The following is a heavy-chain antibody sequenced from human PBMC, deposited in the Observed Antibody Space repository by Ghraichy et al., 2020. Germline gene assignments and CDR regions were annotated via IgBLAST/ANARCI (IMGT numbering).Heavy chain of an antibody. D-gene: IGHD6-6*01. Sequence: ASVKVSCKASGYTFTTYGIRWVRQAPGQGLEWMGWISAYNGNTNYAQKFHDRFTMTRDTSINTAYMELRSLRSDDTAVYYCARETTSSSAFDFWGQGTMVTVSS. CDR1: GYTFTTYG. CDR2: ISAYNGNT. V-gene: IGHV1-18*04. CDR3: ARETTSSSAFDF. J-gene: IGHJ4*02.